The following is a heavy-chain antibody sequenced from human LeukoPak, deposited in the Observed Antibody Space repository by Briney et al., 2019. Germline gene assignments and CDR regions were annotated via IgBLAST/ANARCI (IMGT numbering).Heavy chain of an antibody. V-gene: IGHV3-30*02. CDR1: GFAFSTYG. J-gene: IGHJ4*02. CDR2: IRYDGSNK. D-gene: IGHD6-13*01. CDR3: AKEAREYSSSWYGS. Sequence: PGGSLRLSCVASGFAFSTYGMHWVRQAPGKGLEWVAFIRYDGSNKYYADSVKGRFTISRDNSKNTLYLQMNSLRAEDTAVYYCAKEAREYSSSWYGSWGQGTLVTVSS.